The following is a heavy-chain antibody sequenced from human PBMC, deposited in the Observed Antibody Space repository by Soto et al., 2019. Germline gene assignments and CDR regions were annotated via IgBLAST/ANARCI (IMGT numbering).Heavy chain of an antibody. CDR2: ISYDGSNK. V-gene: IGHV3-30-3*01. CDR3: ASRSSGWYALPYYCDGMDV. Sequence: QVQLVESGGGGVQPGRSLRLACAASGFTFSSYAMHWFRQAPGKGLEWVAVISYDGSNKYYADSVKGRFTISRDNSKNTLYLQMNSLRAEDTAVYYCASRSSGWYALPYYCDGMDVWGQGTTVTVSS. D-gene: IGHD6-19*01. CDR1: GFTFSSYA. J-gene: IGHJ6*02.